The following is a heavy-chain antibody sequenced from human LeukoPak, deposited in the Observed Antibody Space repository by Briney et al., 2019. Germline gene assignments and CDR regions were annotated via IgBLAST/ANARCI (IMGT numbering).Heavy chain of an antibody. D-gene: IGHD2-2*01. CDR1: GFTVSSNY. V-gene: IGHV3-15*01. CDR2: IKSKTNGGTT. J-gene: IGHJ6*03. Sequence: GGSLRLSCAVSGFTVSSNYMSWVRQAPGKGLEWVGRIKSKTNGGTTDYASPVKGRFTISRDDSKNTLYLQMNSLKTEDTAVYYCTTPQYCSSTSCYGLGNYYYYYMDVWGKGTTVTVSS. CDR3: TTPQYCSSTSCYGLGNYYYYYMDV.